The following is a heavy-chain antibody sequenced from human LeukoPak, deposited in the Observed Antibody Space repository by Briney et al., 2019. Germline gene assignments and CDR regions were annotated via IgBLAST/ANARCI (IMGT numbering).Heavy chain of an antibody. D-gene: IGHD1-26*01. Sequence: GGSLRLSCGASGFXFGSYSMSWVRQAPGKGLEWVSSISTSGTGTYYADSVKGRSTISRDNSGNTLYLQMNSLRAEDTAVYYCARGASYPDYWGPGTLVTVSS. CDR3: ARGASYPDY. CDR1: GFXFGSYS. J-gene: IGHJ4*02. CDR2: ISTSGTGT. V-gene: IGHV3-23*01.